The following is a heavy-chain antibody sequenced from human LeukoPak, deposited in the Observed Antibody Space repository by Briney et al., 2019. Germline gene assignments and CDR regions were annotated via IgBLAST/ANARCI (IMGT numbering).Heavy chain of an antibody. CDR1: GDTFCKYS. D-gene: IGHD1-14*01. Sequence: GASVKVSCKASGDTFCKYSINWVRQAPGQGLEWMGCISGYNGKTNYAQKLQDRVTMTTDTSTSTAYMELRSLRSDDTAVYYCARSFHPGNWDYWGQGTLVTVSS. CDR2: ISGYNGKT. CDR3: ARSFHPGNWDY. J-gene: IGHJ4*02. V-gene: IGHV1-18*01.